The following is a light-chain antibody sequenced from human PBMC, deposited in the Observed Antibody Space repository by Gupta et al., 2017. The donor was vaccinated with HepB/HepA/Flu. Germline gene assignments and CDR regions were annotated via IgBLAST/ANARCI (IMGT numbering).Light chain of an antibody. CDR3: MQGLHTPRT. CDR2: VGS. V-gene: IGKV2-28*01. CDR1: QSLLYTNGFNC. Sequence: DDVVAQVPLLLLCTPGEPASISCRSSQSLLYTNGFNCLVWYLHKSGQSPQLLIYVGSNRASGVTDRFSGSGSGTDFTLQISRVAADDVGVYYCMQGLHTPRTFGPRTQVHI. J-gene: IGKJ3*01.